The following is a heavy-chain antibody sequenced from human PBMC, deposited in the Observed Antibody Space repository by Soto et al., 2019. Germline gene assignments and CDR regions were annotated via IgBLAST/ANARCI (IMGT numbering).Heavy chain of an antibody. CDR1: GFTFSDYY. V-gene: IGHV3-11*06. Sequence: GGSLRLSCAASGFTFSDYYMTWIRQAPGKGLEWLSYISGTISNKYYADSVKGRFTISRDNSKNTLYLQMNSLRAEDTAVYYCAKDLYYDSSGYYLRGYYYYYGMDVWGQGTTVTVSS. D-gene: IGHD3-22*01. J-gene: IGHJ6*02. CDR3: AKDLYYDSSGYYLRGYYYYYGMDV. CDR2: ISGTISNK.